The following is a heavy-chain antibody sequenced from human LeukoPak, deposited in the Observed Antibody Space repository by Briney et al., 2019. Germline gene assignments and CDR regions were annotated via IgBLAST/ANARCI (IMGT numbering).Heavy chain of an antibody. CDR3: AKSGYYDFWSGYSPGIFDY. CDR2: ISGSGGST. V-gene: IGHV3-23*01. CDR1: GFTFSSYA. Sequence: PGGSLRLSCAASGFTFSSYAMSWVRQAPGKGLEWVSAISGSGGSTYYADSVKGRFTISRDNSKNTLYLQMNSLRAEGTAVYYCAKSGYYDFWSGYSPGIFDYWGQGTLVTVSS. J-gene: IGHJ4*02. D-gene: IGHD3-3*01.